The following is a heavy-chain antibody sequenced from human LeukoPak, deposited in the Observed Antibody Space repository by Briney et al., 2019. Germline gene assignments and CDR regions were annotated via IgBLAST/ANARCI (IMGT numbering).Heavy chain of an antibody. D-gene: IGHD1-1*01. CDR1: GFTFSSYS. CDR2: ISSSSSTI. Sequence: GGSLRLSCAASGFTFSSYSMNWVRQAPGKGLEWVSYISSSSSTIYYADSVKGRFTISRDNAKNSLYLQMNSLRAEDTAVYYCAKVRIAWMYYFDYWGQGTLVTVSS. V-gene: IGHV3-48*01. J-gene: IGHJ4*02. CDR3: AKVRIAWMYYFDY.